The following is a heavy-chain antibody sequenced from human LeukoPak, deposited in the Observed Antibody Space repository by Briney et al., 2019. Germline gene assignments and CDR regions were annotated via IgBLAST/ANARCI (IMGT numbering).Heavy chain of an antibody. Sequence: SETLSLTCTVSGGSISSYYWSWIRQPPGKGLEWIGDIYYRGSSDYNPSLKSRVTISLDTSKNQFSLKMNSVTAADTAVYYSARGTIFLDYWGQGTLVTVSS. D-gene: IGHD3-3*01. V-gene: IGHV4-59*08. CDR2: IYYRGSS. CDR3: ARGTIFLDY. J-gene: IGHJ4*02. CDR1: GGSISSYY.